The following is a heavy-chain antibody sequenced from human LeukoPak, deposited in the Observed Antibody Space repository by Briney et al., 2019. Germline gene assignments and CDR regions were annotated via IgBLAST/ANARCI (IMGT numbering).Heavy chain of an antibody. CDR2: IRSDGSSK. CDR1: GFTFSSFG. Sequence: GRSLRLSCAASGFTFSSFGLHWVRQAPGKGLAWVALIRSDGSSKNYADSVKGRFTISRDTSKNTVYLQMGSLRAEDTAVYFCARWSGDYPSYYLNYWGQGTLVTVSS. CDR3: ARWSGDYPSYYLNY. J-gene: IGHJ4*02. V-gene: IGHV3-33*01. D-gene: IGHD4-17*01.